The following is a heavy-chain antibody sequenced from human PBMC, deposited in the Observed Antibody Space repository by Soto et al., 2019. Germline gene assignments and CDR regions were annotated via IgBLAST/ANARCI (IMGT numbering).Heavy chain of an antibody. J-gene: IGHJ6*02. V-gene: IGHV3-48*03. Sequence: PGGSLRLSCAASGFTFSSYEMNWVRQAPGKGLEWVSYVSGSGSTIYYADSVKGRFTISRDNAKNSLYPQMNSLRAEDTAVYYCARVGCSSTSCSNYYYGLDVWGRGATVTVSS. CDR2: VSGSGSTI. CDR3: ARVGCSSTSCSNYYYGLDV. CDR1: GFTFSSYE. D-gene: IGHD2-2*01.